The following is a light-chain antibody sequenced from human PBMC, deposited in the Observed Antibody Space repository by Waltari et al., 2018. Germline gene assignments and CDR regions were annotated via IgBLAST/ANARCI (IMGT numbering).Light chain of an antibody. CDR3: QQYYTTPPT. CDR2: WAS. J-gene: IGKJ3*01. Sequence: DIVMTQSPDSLAVSLGERAPINCKSSQSVLYSSKNKNYLAWYQQKPGQPPKLLIYWASTRESGVPDRFSGSGSGTDFTLTISSLLAEDVALYYCQQYYTTPPTFGPGTKVDIK. V-gene: IGKV4-1*01. CDR1: QSVLYSSKNKNY.